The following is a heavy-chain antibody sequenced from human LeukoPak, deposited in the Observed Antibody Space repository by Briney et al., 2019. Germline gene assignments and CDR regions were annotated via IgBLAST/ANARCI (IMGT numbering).Heavy chain of an antibody. Sequence: SETLSLTCTVSGGSISSSSYYWGWIRQPPGKGLEWIGSIYYSGSTYYNPSLKSRVTISVDTSKNQFSLKLNSVTAADTAVYYCARQGPLTTAVTTRTNPFDYWGQGTLVTVSS. CDR2: IYYSGST. J-gene: IGHJ4*02. V-gene: IGHV4-39*01. D-gene: IGHD4-11*01. CDR3: ARQGPLTTAVTTRTNPFDY. CDR1: GGSISSSSYY.